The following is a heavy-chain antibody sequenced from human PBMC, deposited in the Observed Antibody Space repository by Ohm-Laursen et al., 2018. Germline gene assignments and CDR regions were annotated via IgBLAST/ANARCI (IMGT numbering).Heavy chain of an antibody. D-gene: IGHD6-13*01. V-gene: IGHV3-48*04. Sequence: SLRLSCSASGFTFSSYSMNWVRQAPGKGLEWVSYISSSGSIIYYADSVKGRFTISRDNAKNSLYLQMNSLRAEDTAVYYCARGGQQQVEDYWGQGTLVTVSS. CDR3: ARGGQQQVEDY. J-gene: IGHJ4*02. CDR1: GFTFSSYS. CDR2: ISSSGSII.